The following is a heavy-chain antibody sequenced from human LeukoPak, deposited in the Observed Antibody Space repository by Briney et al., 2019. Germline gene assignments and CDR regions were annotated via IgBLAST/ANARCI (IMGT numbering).Heavy chain of an antibody. J-gene: IGHJ4*02. CDR2: IYYSGST. CDR1: GFTFNSYA. V-gene: IGHV4-39*01. CDR3: ARLGYVTGVAGFVDY. D-gene: IGHD6-19*01. Sequence: GSLRLSCAASGFTFNSYAMSWIRQPPGKGLEWIGSIYYSGSTYYNPSLKSRVTISVDTSKNQFSLKLSSVTAADTAVYYCARLGYVTGVAGFVDYWGQGTLVTVSS.